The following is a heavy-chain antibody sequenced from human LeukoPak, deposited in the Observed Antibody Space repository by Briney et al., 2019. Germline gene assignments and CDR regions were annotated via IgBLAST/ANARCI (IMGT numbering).Heavy chain of an antibody. J-gene: IGHJ4*02. D-gene: IGHD6-19*01. CDR3: ARGYSSGWYGGAYYFDY. CDR2: IYYSGST. V-gene: IGHV4-59*01. CDR1: GGSISPYY. Sequence: SETLSLTCTVSGGSISPYYWSRIRQPPGKGLEWIGYIYYSGSTNYNPSLKSRVTISVDTSKNQFSLKLSSVTAADTAVYYCARGYSSGWYGGAYYFDYWGQGTLVTVSS.